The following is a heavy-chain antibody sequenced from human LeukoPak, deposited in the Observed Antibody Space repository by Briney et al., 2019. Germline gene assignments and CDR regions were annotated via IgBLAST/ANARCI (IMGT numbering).Heavy chain of an antibody. D-gene: IGHD1-7*01. CDR1: GFTFISYG. Sequence: GGSLRLSCAASGFTFISYGMSWVRQAPGKGLEWVSAISTSGGNTYYADSVKGRFTISRDNSKNTLYLQMNSLRAEDTAVYYCAKRRGLELLYYYYMDVWGKGTTVTVSS. CDR2: ISTSGGNT. CDR3: AKRRGLELLYYYYMDV. V-gene: IGHV3-23*01. J-gene: IGHJ6*03.